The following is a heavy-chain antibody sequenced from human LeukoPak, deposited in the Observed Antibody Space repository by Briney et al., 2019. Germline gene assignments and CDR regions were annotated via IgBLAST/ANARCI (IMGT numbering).Heavy chain of an antibody. Sequence: GASVKVSCKASGYTFTGYYMHWVRQAPGQGLEWMGWINPNSGGTNYAQKFQGRVTMTRDTSISTAYMELSRLRSDDTAVYYCARGLLISHHAFGIWGQGTMVTVSS. CDR2: INPNSGGT. CDR3: ARGLLISHHAFGI. CDR1: GYTFTGYY. J-gene: IGHJ3*02. V-gene: IGHV1-2*02. D-gene: IGHD3/OR15-3a*01.